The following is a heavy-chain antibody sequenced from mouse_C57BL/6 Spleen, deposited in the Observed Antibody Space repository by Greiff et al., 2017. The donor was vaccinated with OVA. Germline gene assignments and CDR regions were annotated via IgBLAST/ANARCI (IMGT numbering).Heavy chain of an antibody. Sequence: EVQLRESGPGLVKPSQSLSLTCSVTGYSITSGYYWNWIRQFPGNKLEWMGYISYDGSNNYNPSLKNRISITRDTSKNQFFLKLNSVTTEDTATYYCARGSNYVGAMDYWGQGTSVTVSS. CDR3: ARGSNYVGAMDY. J-gene: IGHJ4*01. V-gene: IGHV3-6*01. CDR1: GYSITSGYY. CDR2: ISYDGSN. D-gene: IGHD2-5*01.